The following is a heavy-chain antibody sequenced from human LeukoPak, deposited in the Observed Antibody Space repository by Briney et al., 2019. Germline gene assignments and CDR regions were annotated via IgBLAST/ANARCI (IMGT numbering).Heavy chain of an antibody. Sequence: GASVKVSCKASGYTFSNFGMHWVRQAPGLSLEWMGWINVGNGDTKYSQKFQGRVAFTRDTSTSTAYMELSSLTSEDTAIYYCARELNLLLWFGGLDFWGQGTLVTVSS. D-gene: IGHD3-10*01. CDR1: GYTFSNFG. CDR2: INVGNGDT. V-gene: IGHV1-3*01. CDR3: ARELNLLLWFGGLDF. J-gene: IGHJ4*02.